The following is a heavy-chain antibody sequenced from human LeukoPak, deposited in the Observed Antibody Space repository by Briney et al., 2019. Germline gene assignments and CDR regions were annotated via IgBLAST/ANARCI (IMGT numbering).Heavy chain of an antibody. CDR3: ARRAVVRGKYNWFDP. J-gene: IGHJ5*02. V-gene: IGHV4-39*01. CDR2: IYYSGST. Sequence: SETLSLTCTVSGGSISSSSYYWGWIRQPPGKGLEWIGSIYYSGSTYYNPSLKSRVTISVDTSKNQFSLKLSSVTAADTAVYYCARRAVVRGKYNWFDPWGQGTLVTVSS. D-gene: IGHD3-22*01. CDR1: GGSISSSSYY.